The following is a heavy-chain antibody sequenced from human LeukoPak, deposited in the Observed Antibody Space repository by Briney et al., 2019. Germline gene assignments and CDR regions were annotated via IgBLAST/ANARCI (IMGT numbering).Heavy chain of an antibody. CDR1: GYTLTELS. V-gene: IGHV1-24*01. CDR2: FDPEDGET. CDR3: ATGKGGVIEPYYGMDV. J-gene: IGHJ6*02. Sequence: ASVKVSCKVSGYTLTELSMHWVRRAPGKGLEWMGGFDPEDGETIYAQKFQGRVTMTEDTSTDTAYMELSSLRSEDTAVYYCATGKGGVIEPYYGMDVWGQGTTVTVSS. D-gene: IGHD3-16*02.